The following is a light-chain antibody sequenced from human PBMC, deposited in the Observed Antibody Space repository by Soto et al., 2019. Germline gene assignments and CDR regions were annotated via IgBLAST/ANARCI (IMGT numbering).Light chain of an antibody. CDR3: QQSYSPLYT. V-gene: IGKV1-39*01. CDR1: QSISSY. J-gene: IGKJ2*01. Sequence: DIQMTQSPSSLSASVGDRVTITCRASQSISSYLNWYQQKPGKAPKLLIYAASSLQSGVPSTFSGSGSGTDFTLTISSLQPEDFATYYCQQSYSPLYTFGQGTKLEI. CDR2: AAS.